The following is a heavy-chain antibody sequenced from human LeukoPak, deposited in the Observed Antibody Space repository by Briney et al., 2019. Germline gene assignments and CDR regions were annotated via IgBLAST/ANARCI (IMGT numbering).Heavy chain of an antibody. J-gene: IGHJ4*02. V-gene: IGHV3-48*03. D-gene: IGHD5-12*01. Sequence: PGGSLRLSCAASGFTFSSYEMNWVSQAPGKGLEWVSYISSSGSTIYYADSVKGRFTISRDNAKNSLYLQMNSLRAEDTAVYYCARDLDSGYDGFDYWGQGTLVTVSS. CDR2: ISSSGSTI. CDR1: GFTFSSYE. CDR3: ARDLDSGYDGFDY.